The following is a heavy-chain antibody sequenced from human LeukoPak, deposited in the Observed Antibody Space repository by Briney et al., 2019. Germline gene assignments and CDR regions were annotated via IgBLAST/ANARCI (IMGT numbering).Heavy chain of an antibody. CDR2: ISSSGSSI. J-gene: IGHJ5*02. CDR1: GFTFSSYE. CDR3: ARDPQHSWFDP. V-gene: IGHV3-48*03. Sequence: GGSLRLSCAASGFTFSSYEMNWIRQAPGKGLEWVSYISSSGSSIYYADSVKGRFTISRDNAKTSLYLQMNSLRAEDTAVYYCARDPQHSWFDPWGQGTLVTVSS.